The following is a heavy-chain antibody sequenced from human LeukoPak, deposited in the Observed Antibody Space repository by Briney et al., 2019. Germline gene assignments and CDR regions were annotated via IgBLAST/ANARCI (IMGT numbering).Heavy chain of an antibody. CDR2: IRSDGSNK. J-gene: IGHJ3*02. CDR3: AKVGATRSYI. D-gene: IGHD1-26*01. Sequence: GGSLRLSCAASGFTFSSYGMHWVRQAPGKGLEWVAFIRSDGSNKYYADSVKGRFTISRDNSKNTLYLQMNSLRAEDTAVYYCAKVGATRSYIWGQGTMVTVSS. CDR1: GFTFSSYG. V-gene: IGHV3-30*02.